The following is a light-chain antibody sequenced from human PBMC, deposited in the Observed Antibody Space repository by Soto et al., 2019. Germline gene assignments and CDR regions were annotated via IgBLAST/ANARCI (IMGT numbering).Light chain of an antibody. V-gene: IGLV1-51*01. J-gene: IGLJ3*02. CDR1: SSNIGKNF. CDR3: GSWDSSLSVGV. Sequence: QSVLTQPPSVSAAPGQKVTISCSGSSSNIGKNFVSWYQQLPGTAPKLLIYKDNERPSGIPDRFYGSKSGTSATLGITGLRTGDEADYYCGSWDSSLSVGVFGGGTKRTVL. CDR2: KDN.